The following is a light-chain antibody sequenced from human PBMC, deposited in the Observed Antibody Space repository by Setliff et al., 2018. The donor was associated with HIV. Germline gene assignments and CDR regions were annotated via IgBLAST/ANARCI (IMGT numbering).Light chain of an antibody. Sequence: LTQPPSASGTPGQRVTISCSGSSSNIGSSIVNWYQHLPGTAPKLLIYNNRQRPSGVPDRFSASKSGTSASLAITGLQSEDEADYYCAAWDESLFELVFGSGTKVTVL. V-gene: IGLV1-44*01. CDR2: NNR. CDR3: AAWDESLFELV. J-gene: IGLJ1*01. CDR1: SSNIGSSI.